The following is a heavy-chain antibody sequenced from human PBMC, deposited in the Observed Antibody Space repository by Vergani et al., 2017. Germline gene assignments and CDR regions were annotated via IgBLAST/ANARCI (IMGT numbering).Heavy chain of an antibody. CDR3: ARDGPPLYNDDSSAYDRAVFDY. Sequence: EVQLVESGGGLVQPGGSLRLSCAASGFTLSSYSINWVRQAPGKGLEWISYISSSSSTRYYADSVKGRFTISRDNAKNSLYLQMNSLRAEDTAVYYCARDGPPLYNDDSSAYDRAVFDYWGQGTLVTVSS. J-gene: IGHJ4*02. CDR1: GFTLSSYS. CDR2: ISSSSSTR. V-gene: IGHV3-48*01. D-gene: IGHD3-22*01.